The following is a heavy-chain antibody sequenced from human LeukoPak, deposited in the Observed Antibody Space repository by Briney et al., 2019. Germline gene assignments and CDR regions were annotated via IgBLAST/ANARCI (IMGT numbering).Heavy chain of an antibody. D-gene: IGHD5-24*01. Sequence: SETLSLTCTVSGGSISSYYWSWIRQPPGKGLEWLGYIYYSGSTNYNPSLKSRVTISVDTSKNQFSLKLSSVTAADTAVYYCARASRDGYNYYFDYWGQGTLVTVSS. J-gene: IGHJ4*02. V-gene: IGHV4-59*01. CDR3: ARASRDGYNYYFDY. CDR2: IYYSGST. CDR1: GGSISSYY.